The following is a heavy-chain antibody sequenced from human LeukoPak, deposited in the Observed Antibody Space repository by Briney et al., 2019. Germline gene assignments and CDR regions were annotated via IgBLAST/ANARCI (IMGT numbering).Heavy chain of an antibody. CDR1: GFIFSSYG. J-gene: IGHJ4*02. CDR3: ARAHSGSYYWHYFDY. D-gene: IGHD1-26*01. V-gene: IGHV3-30*02. Sequence: GGSLRLSCAASGFIFSSYGMHWVRQAPGKGLEWVAFIRYDGSNTYYADSVKGRFTISRDNSKNTLYLQMNSLRGEDTAVYYCARAHSGSYYWHYFDYWGQGTLVTVSS. CDR2: IRYDGSNT.